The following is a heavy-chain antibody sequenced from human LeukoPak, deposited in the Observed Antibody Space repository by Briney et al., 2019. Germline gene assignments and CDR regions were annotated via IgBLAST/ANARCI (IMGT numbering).Heavy chain of an antibody. J-gene: IGHJ6*02. CDR3: ARIAVAGTIGYYYGMDV. CDR2: ISWNSGSI. V-gene: IGHV3-9*01. Sequence: GGSLRLSCAASGLTFDDYAMHWVRQAPGKGLEWVSGISWNSGSIGYADSVKGRFTISRDNAKNSLYLQMNSLRAEDTALYYCARIAVAGTIGYYYGMDVWGQGTTVTVSS. D-gene: IGHD6-19*01. CDR1: GLTFDDYA.